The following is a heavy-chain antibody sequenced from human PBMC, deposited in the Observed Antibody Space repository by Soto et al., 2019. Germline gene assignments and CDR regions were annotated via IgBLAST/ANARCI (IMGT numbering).Heavy chain of an antibody. CDR3: ARRDRSGYSYWLDT. J-gene: IGHJ5*02. CDR1: GGSISDGYY. V-gene: IGHV4-31*03. Sequence: QVQLQESGPGLVKPSQTLSLTCTVSGGSISDGYYWSWIRQHPGKGLEWIGSISYRGSTSYNPSLKSRLTISVDRSKSQFSLNLSSVTAADTAVYYCARRDRSGYSYWLDTWGQGTLVTVSS. CDR2: ISYRGST. D-gene: IGHD3-22*01.